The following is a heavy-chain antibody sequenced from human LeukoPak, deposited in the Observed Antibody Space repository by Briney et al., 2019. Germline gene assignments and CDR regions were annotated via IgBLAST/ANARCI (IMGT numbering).Heavy chain of an antibody. D-gene: IGHD1-26*01. Sequence: GGSLRLSCAASGFTFSNAWMSWVRQAPGKGLEWVGRIKSKTDGGTTDYAAPVKGRFTISRDDSKNTLYLQMNSLKTEDTAVYYCTTEVGGSYSFDYWGQGTLVTVSS. J-gene: IGHJ4*02. CDR2: IKSKTDGGTT. CDR3: TTEVGGSYSFDY. V-gene: IGHV3-15*01. CDR1: GFTFSNAW.